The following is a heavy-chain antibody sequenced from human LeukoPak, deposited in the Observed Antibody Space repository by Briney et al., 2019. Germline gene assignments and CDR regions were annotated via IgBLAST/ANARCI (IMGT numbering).Heavy chain of an antibody. V-gene: IGHV3-48*03. J-gene: IGHJ3*01. CDR3: ARDWLAGVPFDAFDL. Sequence: GGSLRLSCAASGFTFSSYEMNWVRQAPGKGLEWVSDISGSGSTIYYADSVKGRFTISRDNAKNSLYLHMNSLTAEDTAMYYCARDWLAGVPFDAFDLWGQGTMVTVSS. D-gene: IGHD3-10*01. CDR2: ISGSGSTI. CDR1: GFTFSSYE.